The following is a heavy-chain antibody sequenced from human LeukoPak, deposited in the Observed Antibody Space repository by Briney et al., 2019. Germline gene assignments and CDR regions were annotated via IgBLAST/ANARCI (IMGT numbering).Heavy chain of an antibody. V-gene: IGHV5-51*01. CDR2: IYPGDSDT. J-gene: IGHJ4*02. CDR3: ARSDTDYGGNSGLIDY. Sequence: GESLKISCKGSGYSFTSYWIGWVRQMPGKGLEWMGIIYPGDSDTRYSPSFQGQVTISADKSISTAYLQWSSLKASDTAMYYCARSDTDYGGNSGLIDYWGQGTLVTVSS. CDR1: GYSFTSYW. D-gene: IGHD4-23*01.